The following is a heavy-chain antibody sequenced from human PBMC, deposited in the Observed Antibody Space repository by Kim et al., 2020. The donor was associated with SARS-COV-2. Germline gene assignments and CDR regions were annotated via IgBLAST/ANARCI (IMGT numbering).Heavy chain of an antibody. CDR2: IYSGGST. V-gene: IGHV3-66*01. J-gene: IGHJ4*02. D-gene: IGHD3-3*01. CDR1: GFTVSSNY. CDR3: ARSAVLRFLEWPFDY. Sequence: GGSLRLSCAASGFTVSSNYMSWVRQAPGKGLEWVSVIYSGGSTYYADSVKGRFTISRDNSKNTLYLQMNSLRAEDTAVYYCARSAVLRFLEWPFDYWGQGTLVTVSS.